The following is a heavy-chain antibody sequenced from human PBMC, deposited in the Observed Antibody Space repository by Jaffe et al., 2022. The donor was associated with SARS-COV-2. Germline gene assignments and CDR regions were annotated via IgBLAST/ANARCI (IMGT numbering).Heavy chain of an antibody. J-gene: IGHJ6*02. CDR1: GFTFGDYT. D-gene: IGHD6-6*01. CDR2: IAWDGGST. V-gene: IGHV3-43*01. CDR3: AKDIRARRNAYHDMDV. Sequence: EVQLVQSGAVVVQPGGSLRLSCAASGFTFGDYTMHWLRQTPEKGLQWVSLIAWDGGSTSYADSVKGRFTISRDLSKNSLYLQMNSLRTEDTALYYCAKDIRARRNAYHDMDVWGQGTPVTVSS.